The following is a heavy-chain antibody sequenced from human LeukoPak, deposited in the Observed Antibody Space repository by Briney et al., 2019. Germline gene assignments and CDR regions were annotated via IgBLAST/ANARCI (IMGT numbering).Heavy chain of an antibody. Sequence: ASVKVSCKASGYTFTGYYMHWVRQAPGQGLEWMGSINPNSGGTNYAQKFQGRVTMTRDTSISTAYMELSRLRSDDTAVYYCARVVPRLRFLGVGGSPNYWGQGTLVTVSS. D-gene: IGHD3-3*01. V-gene: IGHV1-2*02. CDR2: INPNSGGT. CDR1: GYTFTGYY. J-gene: IGHJ4*02. CDR3: ARVVPRLRFLGVGGSPNY.